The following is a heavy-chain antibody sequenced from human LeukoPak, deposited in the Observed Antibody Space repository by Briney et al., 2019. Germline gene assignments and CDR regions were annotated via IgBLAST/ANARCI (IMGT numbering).Heavy chain of an antibody. CDR3: AREEVAGTDPTSRYYFDY. V-gene: IGHV3-30*03. CDR2: ISYDGSNK. D-gene: IGHD6-19*01. CDR1: GFTFSSYG. Sequence: GGSLRLSCAASGFTFSSYGMHWVRQAPGKGLEWVAVISYDGSNKYYADSVKGRFTISRDNSKNTLYLQMNSLRAEDTAVCYCAREEVAGTDPTSRYYFDYWGQGTLVTVSS. J-gene: IGHJ4*02.